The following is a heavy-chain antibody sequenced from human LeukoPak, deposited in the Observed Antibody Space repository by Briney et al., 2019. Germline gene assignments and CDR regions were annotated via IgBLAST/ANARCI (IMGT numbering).Heavy chain of an antibody. CDR2: INPSGGST. D-gene: IGHD3-3*01. CDR3: ARGQMLDFWSGWTAANNWFDP. V-gene: IGHV1-46*01. Sequence: ASVKVSCKASGYTFTSYYMHWVRQAPGQGLEWMGIINPSGGSTSYAQKFQGRVTMTRDTSTSTVYMELSSLRSEDTAVYYCARGQMLDFWSGWTAANNWFDPWGQGTLVTVSS. CDR1: GYTFTSYY. J-gene: IGHJ5*02.